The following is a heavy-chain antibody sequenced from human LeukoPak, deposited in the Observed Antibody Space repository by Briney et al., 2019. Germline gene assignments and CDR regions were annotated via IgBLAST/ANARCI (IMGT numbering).Heavy chain of an antibody. CDR2: ISAYNGNT. Sequence: VASVKVSCKASGYTFTSYGISWVRQAPGQGLEWMGWISAYNGNTNYAQKLQGRVTMTTDTSTSTAYMELRSLRSDDTAVYYCATSNCSGGSCPDSYYYYGMDVWGQGTTVTVSS. D-gene: IGHD2-15*01. CDR1: GYTFTSYG. J-gene: IGHJ6*02. CDR3: ATSNCSGGSCPDSYYYYGMDV. V-gene: IGHV1-18*01.